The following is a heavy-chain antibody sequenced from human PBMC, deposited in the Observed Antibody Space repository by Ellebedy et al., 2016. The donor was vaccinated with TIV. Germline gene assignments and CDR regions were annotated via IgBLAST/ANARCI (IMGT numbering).Heavy chain of an antibody. J-gene: IGHJ5*02. CDR3: TWRGWFDP. CDR1: GFTVSSNY. Sequence: GESLKISCEGSGFTVSSNYMSWVRQAPGKGLEWVSVIYSGGSTYYADSVKGRFTISRDNSKNTLYLQMNSLKTEDTAVYYCTWRGWFDPWGQGTLVTVSS. V-gene: IGHV3-53*01. CDR2: IYSGGST.